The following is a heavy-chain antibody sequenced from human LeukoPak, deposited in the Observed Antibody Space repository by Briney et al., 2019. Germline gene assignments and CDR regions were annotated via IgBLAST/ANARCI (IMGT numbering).Heavy chain of an antibody. Sequence: GGSLRLSCAASGFTFSSYAMSWVRQAPGKGLEWVSAISGSGGSTYYADSVKGRFTISRDNSKNTLYLQMNSLRAEDTAVYYCAEDLYSSSWIYYFDYWGQGTLVTVSS. V-gene: IGHV3-23*01. CDR1: GFTFSSYA. CDR3: AEDLYSSSWIYYFDY. CDR2: ISGSGGST. J-gene: IGHJ4*02. D-gene: IGHD6-13*01.